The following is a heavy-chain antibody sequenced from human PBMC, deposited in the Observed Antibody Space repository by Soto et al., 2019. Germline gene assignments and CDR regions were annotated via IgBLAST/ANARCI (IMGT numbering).Heavy chain of an antibody. CDR1: GYTFTRYA. CDR2: IHTGNGNT. V-gene: IGHV1-3*04. Sequence: QVQLVQSGAEVKKPGASVKVSCKASGYTFTRYAMHWVRQAPGQGLEWMGWIHTGNGNTHYSQKFQGRVTFTRDASATTAYMELSSLTSEATAVYYCARNVDYFDPWGQGTLVTVSS. CDR3: ARNVDYFDP. J-gene: IGHJ5*02. D-gene: IGHD4-17*01.